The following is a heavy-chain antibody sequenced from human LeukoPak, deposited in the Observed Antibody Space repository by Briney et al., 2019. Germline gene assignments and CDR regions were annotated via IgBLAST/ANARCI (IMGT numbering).Heavy chain of an antibody. CDR1: GYTFTGYY. Sequence: GASVKVSCKASGYTFTGYYMHWVRQAPGQGLEWMGWINPNSGGTNYAQKLQGRVTMTTDTSTSTAYMELRSLRSDDTAVYYCARDIAAAGDYFDYWGQGTLVTVSS. J-gene: IGHJ4*02. CDR3: ARDIAAAGDYFDY. D-gene: IGHD6-13*01. CDR2: INPNSGGT. V-gene: IGHV1-2*02.